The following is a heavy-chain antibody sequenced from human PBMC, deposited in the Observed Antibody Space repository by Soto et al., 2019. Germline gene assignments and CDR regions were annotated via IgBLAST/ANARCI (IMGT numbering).Heavy chain of an antibody. D-gene: IGHD2-15*01. CDR2: ISAYNGNT. J-gene: IGHJ4*02. CDR1: GYTFTSYG. V-gene: IGHV1-18*01. Sequence: ASVKVSCKASGYTFTSYGISWVRQAPGQGLEWMGWISAYNGNTNYAQKLQGRVTMTTDTSTSTAYMELRSLRSDDTAVYYCARTKAPDIVVVVAATSPLDYWGQGTLVTVSS. CDR3: ARTKAPDIVVVVAATSPLDY.